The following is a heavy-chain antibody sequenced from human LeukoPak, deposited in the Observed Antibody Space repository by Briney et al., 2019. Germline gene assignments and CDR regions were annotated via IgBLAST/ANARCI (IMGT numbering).Heavy chain of an antibody. CDR1: GFTFTSYW. D-gene: IGHD3-22*01. J-gene: IGHJ4*02. CDR3: TRSYYYASSGFTFLYPIDY. V-gene: IGHV3-74*01. Sequence: PGGSLRLSCAASGFTFTSYWMHWVRQAPGKGLVWVSRIKSDGTTTNYADSVKGRFTISRDNAKNTVYLQMTSLRAEDTAMYYCTRSYYYASSGFTFLYPIDYWGQGVMVTVSS. CDR2: IKSDGTTT.